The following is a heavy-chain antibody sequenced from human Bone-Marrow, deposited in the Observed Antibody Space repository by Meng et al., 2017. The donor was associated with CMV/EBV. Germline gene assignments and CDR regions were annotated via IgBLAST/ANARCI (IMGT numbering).Heavy chain of an antibody. J-gene: IGHJ4*02. CDR3: AAFSGSYYDY. V-gene: IGHV3-30*02. Sequence: VQVVESGGRVGHPGGSLRHSCAASGFTFSSYGMHWVRQAPGKGLEWVTFIRYDGSNKYYSDSVKGRFTISRDNSKNTMYLQMNSLRAEDTAVYYCAAFSGSYYDYWGQGTLVTASS. D-gene: IGHD1-26*01. CDR2: IRYDGSNK. CDR1: GFTFSSYG.